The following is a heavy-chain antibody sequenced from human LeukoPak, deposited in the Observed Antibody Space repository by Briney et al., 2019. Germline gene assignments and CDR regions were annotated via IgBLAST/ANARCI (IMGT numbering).Heavy chain of an antibody. J-gene: IGHJ3*02. CDR1: GGTFSSYA. CDR3: AEGSWSGFGPNAFDI. Sequence: SVKVSCKASGGTFSSYAISWVRQAPGQGLEWMGGIIPIFGTANYAQKFQGRVTITADESTSTAYMELSSLRSEDTAVYYCAEGSWSGFGPNAFDIWGQGTMVTVSP. CDR2: IIPIFGTA. D-gene: IGHD3-3*01. V-gene: IGHV1-69*13.